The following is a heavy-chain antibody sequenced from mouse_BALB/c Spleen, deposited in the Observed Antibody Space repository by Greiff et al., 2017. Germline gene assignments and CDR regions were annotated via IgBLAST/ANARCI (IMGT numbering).Heavy chain of an antibody. J-gene: IGHJ4*01. CDR3: ARWGDYDDGYAMDY. Sequence: VQLKQSGPSLVKPSQTLSLTCSVTGDSITSGYWNWIRKFPGNKLEYMGYISYSGSTYYNPSLKSRISITRDTSKNQYYLQLNSVTTEDTATYYCARWGDYDDGYAMDYWGQGTSVTVSS. CDR1: GDSITSGY. D-gene: IGHD2-4*01. V-gene: IGHV3-8*02. CDR2: ISYSGST.